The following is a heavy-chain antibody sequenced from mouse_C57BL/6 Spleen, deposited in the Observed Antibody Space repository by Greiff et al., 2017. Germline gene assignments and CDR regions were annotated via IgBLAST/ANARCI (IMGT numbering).Heavy chain of an antibody. V-gene: IGHV5-4*01. CDR3: ARDWGRIYYDYDGYFDY. CDR1: GFTFSSYA. D-gene: IGHD2-4*01. Sequence: EVKLQESGGGLVKPGGSLKLSCAASGFTFSSYAMSWVRQTPEKRLEWVATISDGGSYTYYPDNVKGRFTLSRDNAKNNLYLQMSHLKSEDTAMYYCARDWGRIYYDYDGYFDYWGQGTTLTVSS. J-gene: IGHJ2*01. CDR2: ISDGGSYT.